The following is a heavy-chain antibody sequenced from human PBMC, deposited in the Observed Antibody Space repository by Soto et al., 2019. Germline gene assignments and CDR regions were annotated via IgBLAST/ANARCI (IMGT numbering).Heavy chain of an antibody. CDR2: VFYTGSA. J-gene: IGHJ5*01. V-gene: IGHV4-39*01. CDR3: AKTPSGWYDS. Sequence: SETLSLTCTVSGGSIRGSDDYWAWIRQSPGKGLEYIESVFYTGSAYYNPSLKSRVTIVADTSTNRFFLNLKSVTATDTAVYYCAKTPSGWYDSWGQGTLVTVSS. D-gene: IGHD1-26*01. CDR1: GGSIRGSDDY.